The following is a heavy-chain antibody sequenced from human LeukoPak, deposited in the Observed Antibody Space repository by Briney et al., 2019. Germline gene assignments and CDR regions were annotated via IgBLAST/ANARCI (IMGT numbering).Heavy chain of an antibody. Sequence: GGSLRLSCAASGFTFSSYNMNWVRQAPGKALEWVSSITSSGAYIFYADSVKGRFTISRDNSKNTLYLQMNSLSPEDTAVYYCANVWGVVVAARFWGKGTTVSISS. D-gene: IGHD2-15*01. CDR1: GFTFSSYN. V-gene: IGHV3-21*04. CDR2: ITSSGAYI. CDR3: ANVWGVVVAARF. J-gene: IGHJ6*04.